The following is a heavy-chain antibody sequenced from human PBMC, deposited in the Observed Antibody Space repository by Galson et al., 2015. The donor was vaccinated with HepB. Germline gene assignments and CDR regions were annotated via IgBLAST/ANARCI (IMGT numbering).Heavy chain of an antibody. J-gene: IGHJ4*02. V-gene: IGHV3-74*01. CDR2: INSDGSGT. Sequence: SLRLSCAVSGFTVNRYWMHWVRQAPGKGLVWVARINSDGSGTADADFVRGRFTISRDNARKRLYLQMNGLKVEDTAVYYCARDPGGGGYDLDYWGQGTQVGVSS. CDR3: ARDPGGGGYDLDY. CDR1: GFTVNRYW. D-gene: IGHD5-12*01.